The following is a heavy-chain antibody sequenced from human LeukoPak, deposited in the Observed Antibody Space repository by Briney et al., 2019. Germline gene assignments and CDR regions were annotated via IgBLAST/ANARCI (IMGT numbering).Heavy chain of an antibody. V-gene: IGHV3-21*01. D-gene: IGHD1-26*01. CDR3: TRGSEWEPLYYFDY. CDR1: GFTFSSYS. Sequence: WGSLRLSCAASGFTFSSYSMNWVRQTPGKGLEWVSLISSSSGYIYYTDSVKGRFTISRDNAKNSLYLQMNSLRAEDSAVYYCTRGSEWEPLYYFDYWGQGSLVTVSS. CDR2: ISSSSGYI. J-gene: IGHJ4*02.